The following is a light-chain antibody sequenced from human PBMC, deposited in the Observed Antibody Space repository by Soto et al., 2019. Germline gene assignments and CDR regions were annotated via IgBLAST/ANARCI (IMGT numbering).Light chain of an antibody. CDR3: SSYAGTNVV. J-gene: IGLJ2*01. V-gene: IGLV2-8*01. Sequence: QSVLTQPPSASGSPGQSVTISCTGTSSDVGGYNFVSWYQQHPGKAPKLMIFEVNKRPSGVPDRFSGSKSGNTASLTVSGLQAEDEADYYRSSYAGTNVVFGGGTQLTVL. CDR1: SSDVGGYNF. CDR2: EVN.